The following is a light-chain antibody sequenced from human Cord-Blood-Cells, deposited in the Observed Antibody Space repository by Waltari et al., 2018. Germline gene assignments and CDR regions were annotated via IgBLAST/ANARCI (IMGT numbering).Light chain of an antibody. V-gene: IGLV3-19*01. CDR1: SLRSYY. CDR2: GKN. CDR3: NSRDSSGNHVV. J-gene: IGLJ2*01. Sequence: SSELTQDPAVSVALGQTVRITCQGDSLRSYYASWYQQKPGQATVLVIYGKNNRPSGIPDRFSGSSSGNTASLTSTGAQAEDEADYYCNSRDSSGNHVVFGGGTKLTVL.